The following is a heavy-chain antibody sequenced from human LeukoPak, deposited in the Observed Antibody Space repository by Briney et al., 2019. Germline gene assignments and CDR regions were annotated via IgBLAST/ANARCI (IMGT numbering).Heavy chain of an antibody. Sequence: PSETLSLTCTVSGVSISTYHWSWIRQPAGKGLEWIGRIHSSGSTNYDPSLKSRVTMSIDTSKTQFSLKVTSVTAADTAVYYCARDGLYSNGYSYFDFWGQGTLVTVSS. D-gene: IGHD5-18*01. CDR1: GVSISTYH. J-gene: IGHJ4*02. CDR2: IHSSGST. CDR3: ARDGLYSNGYSYFDF. V-gene: IGHV4-4*07.